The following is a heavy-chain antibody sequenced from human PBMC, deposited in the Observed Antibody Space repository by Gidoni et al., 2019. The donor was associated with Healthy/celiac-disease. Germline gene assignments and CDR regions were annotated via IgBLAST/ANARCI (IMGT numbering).Heavy chain of an antibody. Sequence: QLQLQESGPGLVKPSETLSLTCTVSGGSISSSSYYWGWIRQPPGKGLEWIGSIYYSGSTYYNPSLKSRVTISVDTSKNQFSLKLSSVTAADTAVYYCARAVADIYDYYMDVWGKGTTVTVSS. CDR3: ARAVADIYDYYMDV. V-gene: IGHV4-39*01. J-gene: IGHJ6*03. CDR1: GGSISSSSYY. CDR2: IYYSGST. D-gene: IGHD6-19*01.